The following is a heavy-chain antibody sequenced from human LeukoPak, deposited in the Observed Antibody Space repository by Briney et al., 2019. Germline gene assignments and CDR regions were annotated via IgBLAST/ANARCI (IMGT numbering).Heavy chain of an antibody. CDR3: AMIKDYYFDY. V-gene: IGHV1-2*06. CDR1: GYTFTDYY. Sequence: ASVKVSCQASGYTFTDYYMHWVRQAPGQGLEWMGRINPNSGGTNYAQKFQGRVTMTRDTSITTAYMELSRLRSDDTAVYYCAMIKDYYFDYWGQGTLVTVSS. CDR2: INPNSGGT. J-gene: IGHJ4*02. D-gene: IGHD3-16*01.